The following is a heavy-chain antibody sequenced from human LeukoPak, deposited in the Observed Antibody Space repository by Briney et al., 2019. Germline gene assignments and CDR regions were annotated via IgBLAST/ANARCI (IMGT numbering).Heavy chain of an antibody. D-gene: IGHD1-1*01. J-gene: IGHJ4*02. V-gene: IGHV3-23*01. Sequence: GGSLRLSCAASGFTFSYYAMSWVRQAPGKGLEWVSAISGSGDSTHYTDSVKGRFTISRDNSRNTVSLQMSSLRVEDTGIYYCAKAGIGADGAGFLCEYWGQGTLVTVSS. CDR2: ISGSGDST. CDR3: AKAGIGADGAGFLCEY. CDR1: GFTFSYYA.